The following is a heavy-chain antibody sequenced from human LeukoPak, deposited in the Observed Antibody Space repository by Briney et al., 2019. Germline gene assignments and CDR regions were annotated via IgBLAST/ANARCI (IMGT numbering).Heavy chain of an antibody. CDR2: IYYSGST. J-gene: IGHJ5*02. Sequence: SETLSLTCTVSGGSISSSSYYWGWIRQPPGKGLEWIGSIYYSGSTYYNPSLKSRVTISVDTSKNQFSLKLSSVTAADTAVYYCASQGAAEVTWFDPWGQGTLVTVSS. D-gene: IGHD6-13*01. V-gene: IGHV4-39*01. CDR1: GGSISSSSYY. CDR3: ASQGAAEVTWFDP.